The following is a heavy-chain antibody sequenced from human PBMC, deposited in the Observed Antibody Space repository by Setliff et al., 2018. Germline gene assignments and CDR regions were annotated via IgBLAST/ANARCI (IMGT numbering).Heavy chain of an antibody. CDR1: GFTFNTFW. V-gene: IGHV3-7*01. CDR2: INPGGSEE. J-gene: IGHJ4*02. Sequence: PGGSLRLSCAASGFTFNTFWMTWVRRAPGKGLEWVANINPGGSEEYYLDSVKGRFTISRDNAKTSLYLLMNSLRADDTAVYFCASATGYWGQGILVTVS. CDR3: ASATGY.